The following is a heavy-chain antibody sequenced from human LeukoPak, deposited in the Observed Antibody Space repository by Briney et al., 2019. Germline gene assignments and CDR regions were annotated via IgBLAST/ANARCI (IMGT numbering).Heavy chain of an antibody. D-gene: IGHD6-19*01. CDR3: ARGGSSGWYWGTFDY. Sequence: GASVKVSCKASGYTFTSYGISWVRQAPGQGLEWMGWISAYNGNTNYAQKLQGRVTMTTDTSTSTAYMELRSLRSDDTAVYYCARGGSSGWYWGTFDYWGQGTLVTVSS. CDR1: GYTFTSYG. J-gene: IGHJ4*02. V-gene: IGHV1-18*01. CDR2: ISAYNGNT.